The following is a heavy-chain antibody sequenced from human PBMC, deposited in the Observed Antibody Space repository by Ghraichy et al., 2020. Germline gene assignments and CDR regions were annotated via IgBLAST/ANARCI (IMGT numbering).Heavy chain of an antibody. D-gene: IGHD1-26*01. Sequence: DGGGQAPGQGREGMGWMNPNNGGTDYAQKFQGRVTMTRDTSISTAYMELSRLRSDDTAVYYCARGGSPLFGYWGQGTLVTVSS. CDR2: MNPNNGGT. J-gene: IGHJ4*02. V-gene: IGHV1-2*02. CDR3: ARGGSPLFGY.